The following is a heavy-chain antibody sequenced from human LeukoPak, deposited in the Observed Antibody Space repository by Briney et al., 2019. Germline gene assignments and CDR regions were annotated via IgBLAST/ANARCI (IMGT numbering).Heavy chain of an antibody. CDR2: IYTSGST. D-gene: IGHD2-21*02. V-gene: IGHV4-61*02. Sequence: SQTLSLTCTVSGGSISSGSYYWSWIRQPAGKGLEWIGRIYTSGSTNYNPSLKSRVTISVDTSKNQFSLKLSSVTAADTAVYYCARRIYCGGDCYPFDYWGQGTLVTVSS. CDR3: ARRIYCGGDCYPFDY. J-gene: IGHJ4*02. CDR1: GGSISSGSYY.